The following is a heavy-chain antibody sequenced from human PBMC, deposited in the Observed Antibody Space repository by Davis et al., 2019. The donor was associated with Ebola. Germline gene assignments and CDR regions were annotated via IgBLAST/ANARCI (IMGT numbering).Heavy chain of an antibody. D-gene: IGHD6-25*01. V-gene: IGHV3-30*04. CDR2: ITYDGSNK. CDR1: ALTSTSYA. J-gene: IGHJ4*02. Sequence: GGSLRLSCPPSALTSTSYAMHWVRQAPGKGLEWVAVITYDGSNKYYADSVKGRFTISRDNSKNALYLQMNSLRAEDTAVYYCARRSGPDYWGQGTLVTVSS. CDR3: ARRSGPDY.